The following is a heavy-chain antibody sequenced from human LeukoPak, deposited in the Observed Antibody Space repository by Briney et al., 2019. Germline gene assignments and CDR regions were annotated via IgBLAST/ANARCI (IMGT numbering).Heavy chain of an antibody. V-gene: IGHV4-31*03. Sequence: SETLSLTCTVSGGSISSGGYYWSWIRQHPGKGLEWIGYIYYSGSTYYNPSLKSRVTISVDTSKNQFSLKLSSVTAADTAVYYCARGASGSYLEFDYWGQGTLVTVSS. J-gene: IGHJ4*02. D-gene: IGHD1-26*01. CDR1: GGSISSGGYY. CDR3: ARGASGSYLEFDY. CDR2: IYYSGST.